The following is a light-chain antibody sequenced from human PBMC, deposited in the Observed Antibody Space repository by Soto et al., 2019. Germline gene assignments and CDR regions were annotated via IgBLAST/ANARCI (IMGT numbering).Light chain of an antibody. V-gene: IGKV1-6*01. CDR3: LQDYNYPLT. CDR1: QSISSF. Sequence: IQMTQSPSSLSASVGDRGTISCRASQSISSFLNWYQVIPGKAPKLLIFAASTLQGGVPSRFSGSGSGTDFTLTISSLQPEDFATYYCLQDYNYPLTFGGGTKVDIK. CDR2: AAS. J-gene: IGKJ4*01.